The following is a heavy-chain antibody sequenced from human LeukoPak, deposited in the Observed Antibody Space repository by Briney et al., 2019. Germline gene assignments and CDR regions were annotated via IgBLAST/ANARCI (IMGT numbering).Heavy chain of an antibody. D-gene: IGHD3-3*01. Sequence: GASVKVSCKASGYTFTSYGISWVRQAPGQGLEWMGWISAYNGNTNYAQKLQGRVTMTTDTSTSTAYMELRSLRSDDTAVYYCARDGGFLEWLLPSDYWGQGTLVTVSS. CDR1: GYTFTSYG. V-gene: IGHV1-18*01. J-gene: IGHJ4*02. CDR3: ARDGGFLEWLLPSDY. CDR2: ISAYNGNT.